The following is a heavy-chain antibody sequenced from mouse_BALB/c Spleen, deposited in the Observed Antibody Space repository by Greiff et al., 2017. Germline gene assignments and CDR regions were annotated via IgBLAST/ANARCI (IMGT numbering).Heavy chain of an antibody. Sequence: EVMLVESGGGLVQPGGSLRLSCATSGFTFTDYYMSWVRQPPGKALEWLGFIRNKANGYTTEYSASVKGRFTISRDNSQSILYLQMNTLRAEDSATYCCARDTQEGGFAYWGQGTLVTVSA. J-gene: IGHJ3*01. CDR3: ARDTQEGGFAY. CDR2: IRNKANGYTT. V-gene: IGHV7-3*02. CDR1: GFTFTDYY. D-gene: IGHD3-2*02.